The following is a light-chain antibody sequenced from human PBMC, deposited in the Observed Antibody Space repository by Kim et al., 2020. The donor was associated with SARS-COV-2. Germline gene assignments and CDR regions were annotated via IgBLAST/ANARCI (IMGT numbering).Light chain of an antibody. J-gene: IGKJ1*01. CDR3: MQALQTPPT. CDR2: LGS. Sequence: PASISCRSSQSLQHSNGYTYLDWYMKKPGQSPQLLIYLGSNRASGVPDRFSGSGSGTDFTLKISRVEAEDVGVYYCMQALQTPPTFGQGTKVDIK. CDR1: QSLQHSNGYTY. V-gene: IGKV2-28*01.